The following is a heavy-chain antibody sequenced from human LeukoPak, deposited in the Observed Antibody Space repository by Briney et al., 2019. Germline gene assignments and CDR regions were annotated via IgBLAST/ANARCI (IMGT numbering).Heavy chain of an antibody. Sequence: SETLSLTCTVSGGSISSYYWSWIRQPPGKGLEWIGYIYYSGSTNYNPSLKSRVTISVDTSKNQFSLKLSPVTAADTAVYYCARVWDVTGYFDYWGQGTLVTVSS. V-gene: IGHV4-59*01. CDR2: IYYSGST. D-gene: IGHD3-9*01. CDR3: ARVWDVTGYFDY. J-gene: IGHJ4*02. CDR1: GGSISSYY.